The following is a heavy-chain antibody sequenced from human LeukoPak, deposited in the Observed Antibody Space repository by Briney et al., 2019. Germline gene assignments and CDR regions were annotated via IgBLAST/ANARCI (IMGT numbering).Heavy chain of an antibody. D-gene: IGHD3-16*01. Sequence: GGSLRLSCAASGFTVTNNYMSGVRQAPGKGLEWVSAISGDGFYTFYTESVKGRFTISRDNAGNTLFLQMTSLRVEDTAMYYCAKNYASQNAFFDYWGQGALVTVSS. CDR3: AKNYASQNAFFDY. CDR1: GFTVTNNY. CDR2: ISGDGFYT. J-gene: IGHJ4*02. V-gene: IGHV3-23*01.